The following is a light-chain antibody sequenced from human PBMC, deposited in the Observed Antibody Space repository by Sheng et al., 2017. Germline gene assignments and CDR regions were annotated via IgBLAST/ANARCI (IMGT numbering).Light chain of an antibody. Sequence: DIQMTQSPSSLSASVGDRVTITCRASQSISTYLNWYQXKPGKAPKLLIYAASSLQSGVPSRFSGSGSGTDFTLTISSLQPEDFATYYCQQSYSTLGTFGQGTKVEIK. CDR2: AAS. J-gene: IGKJ1*01. CDR3: QQSYSTLGT. CDR1: QSISTY. V-gene: IGKV1-39*01.